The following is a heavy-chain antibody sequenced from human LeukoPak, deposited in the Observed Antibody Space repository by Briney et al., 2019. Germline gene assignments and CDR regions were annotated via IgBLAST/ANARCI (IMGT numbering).Heavy chain of an antibody. D-gene: IGHD4-23*01. V-gene: IGHV3-7*01. CDR1: AFTFSNYW. Sequence: GGSLRLSCAASAFTFSNYWMSWVRQAPGKGLEWVANIKEDGSEINYVDSVKGRFTISRDNAKNSLYLQMNSLTVDDTAVYDYARDRGYSSFYYWGQGTLVTVSS. CDR2: IKEDGSEI. CDR3: ARDRGYSSFYY. J-gene: IGHJ4*02.